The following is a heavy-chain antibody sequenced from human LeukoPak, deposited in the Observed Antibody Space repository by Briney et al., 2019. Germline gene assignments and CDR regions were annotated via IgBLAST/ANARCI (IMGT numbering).Heavy chain of an antibody. D-gene: IGHD4-17*01. V-gene: IGHV3-23*01. J-gene: IGHJ4*02. CDR2: ISGSGGST. CDR1: GFTFTSYA. CDR3: APLGVTTWLDY. Sequence: GGSLRLSCAAPGFTFTSYAMSGVPQAPGKGLEWVSAISGSGGSTYYADSVKGRFTISRDNSKNTLYLQMNSLRAEDTAVYYCAPLGVTTWLDYWGQGTLVTVSS.